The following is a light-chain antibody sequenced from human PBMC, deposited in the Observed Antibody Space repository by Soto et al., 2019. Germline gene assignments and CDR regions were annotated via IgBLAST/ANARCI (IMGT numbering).Light chain of an antibody. Sequence: QSVLTQPASVSGSPGQSITISCTGTSSDVGGYNYVSWYQHHPGKAPKLMIYDVSNRPSGVSNRFSGSKSGNTASLTISGPQPEEEADYYCSSYTPSNTRQIVFGTGTKVPVL. CDR2: DVS. CDR1: SSDVGGYNY. CDR3: SSYTPSNTRQIV. J-gene: IGLJ1*01. V-gene: IGLV2-14*03.